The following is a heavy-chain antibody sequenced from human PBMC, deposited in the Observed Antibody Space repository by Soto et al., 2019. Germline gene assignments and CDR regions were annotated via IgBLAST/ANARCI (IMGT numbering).Heavy chain of an antibody. CDR1: GFTFTNYA. CDR2: IGGGSGST. V-gene: IGHV3-23*01. D-gene: IGHD6-13*01. J-gene: IGHJ4*02. CDR3: ATLMYSTSWYYFVS. Sequence: EVQLLESGGGFVQPGGSLRLSCAASGFTFTNYALSWVRQAPGKGLEWVSTIGGGSGSTSYVDSVKGRFSISRENSKNTLYLQMSSLRAEDTDLYYCATLMYSTSWYYFVSWGQGTLVTVSS.